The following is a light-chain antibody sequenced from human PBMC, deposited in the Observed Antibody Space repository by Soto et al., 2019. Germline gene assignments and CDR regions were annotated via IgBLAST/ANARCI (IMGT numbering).Light chain of an antibody. V-gene: IGKV2-28*01. Sequence: DXXLTQSPRSLPVTPGEPASISCRSSQSLLHSNGYTYLDWYLQRPGQSPQLLIYLGSNRASGVPDRFSASVSDTDCTLKISRVETEDVGVYYCMEALRTPALNFGGGTRVEIK. CDR3: MEALRTPALN. CDR2: LGS. J-gene: IGKJ4*01. CDR1: QSLLHSNGYTY.